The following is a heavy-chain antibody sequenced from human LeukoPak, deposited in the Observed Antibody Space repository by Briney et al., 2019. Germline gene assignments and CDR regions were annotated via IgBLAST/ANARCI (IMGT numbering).Heavy chain of an antibody. CDR3: AKEGTLIRGVITPPTN. D-gene: IGHD3-10*01. Sequence: GGSLRLSCAASGFTFSSYGMHWVRQAPGKGLEWVAFIRYDGSNKYYADSVKGRFTISRDNSKNTLYLQMNSLRAEDTAVYYCAKEGTLIRGVITPPTNWGQGTLVTVSS. CDR2: IRYDGSNK. J-gene: IGHJ4*02. CDR1: GFTFSSYG. V-gene: IGHV3-30*02.